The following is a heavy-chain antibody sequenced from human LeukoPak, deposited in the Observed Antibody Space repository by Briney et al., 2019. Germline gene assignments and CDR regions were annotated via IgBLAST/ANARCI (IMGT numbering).Heavy chain of an antibody. J-gene: IGHJ4*02. CDR2: INHSGST. CDR3: ARATTIFGVDN. CDR1: GGSFSGYY. Sequence: SETLSHTCAVYGGSFSGYYWSWIRQPPGKGLEWIGEINHSGSTNYNPSLKSRVTLSVDTSKNQFSLKLSSVTAADTAVYYCARATTIFGVDNWGQGTLVTVSS. V-gene: IGHV4-34*01. D-gene: IGHD3-3*02.